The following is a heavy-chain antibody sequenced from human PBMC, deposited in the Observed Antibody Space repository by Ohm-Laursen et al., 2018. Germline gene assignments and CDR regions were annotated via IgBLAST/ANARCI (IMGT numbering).Heavy chain of an antibody. J-gene: IGHJ4*02. CDR1: GFTFSSYG. Sequence: SLRLSCSASGFTFSSYGMHWVRQAPGKGLEWVAVISYDGSNKYYADSVKGRFTISRDNSKNTLYLQMNSLRAEDTAVYYCAKDPRWDGDYPDYWGQGTLVTVSS. CDR3: AKDPRWDGDYPDY. CDR2: ISYDGSNK. V-gene: IGHV3-30*18. D-gene: IGHD4-17*01.